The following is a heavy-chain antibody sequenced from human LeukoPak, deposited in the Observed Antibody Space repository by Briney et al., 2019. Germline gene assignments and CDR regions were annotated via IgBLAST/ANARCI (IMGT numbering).Heavy chain of an antibody. V-gene: IGHV3-48*04. CDR1: GFTFSSYG. Sequence: GTLRLSCAASGFTFSSYGMNWVRQAPGKGLEWVSYISSSGSTIYYADSVKGRFTISRDNAKNSLYLQMNSLRAEDTAVYYCAELGITMIGGVWGKGTTVTISS. J-gene: IGHJ6*04. CDR3: AELGITMIGGV. CDR2: ISSSGSTI. D-gene: IGHD3-10*02.